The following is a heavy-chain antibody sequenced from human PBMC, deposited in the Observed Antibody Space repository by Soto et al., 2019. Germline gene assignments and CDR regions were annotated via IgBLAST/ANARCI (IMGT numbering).Heavy chain of an antibody. CDR3: AREGGTRGLPPYYYYYMDV. CDR2: INPNSGGT. Sequence: ASVKVSCKASGYTFTGYYMHWVRQAPGQGLEWMGWINPNSGGTNYAQKFQGWVTMTRDTSISTAYMELSRLRSDDTAVYYCAREGGTRGLPPYYYYYMDVWGKGTTVTVSS. CDR1: GYTFTGYY. V-gene: IGHV1-2*04. J-gene: IGHJ6*03. D-gene: IGHD4-17*01.